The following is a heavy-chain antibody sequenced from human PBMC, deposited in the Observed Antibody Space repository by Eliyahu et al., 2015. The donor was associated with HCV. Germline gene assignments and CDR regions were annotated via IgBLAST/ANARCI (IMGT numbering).Heavy chain of an antibody. V-gene: IGHV3-30-3*01. D-gene: IGHD3-22*01. J-gene: IGHJ2*01. CDR3: ARIADYYDSSTYDPWYFDL. Sequence: QVQLVESGGGVVQPGRSLRLSCAASGFTFSRYAMXWVRQAPVRGLEWVAVISFDGGNKYYTDSVKGRFTISRDNSKNTLYLQMNSLRADDTAVYYCARIADYYDSSTYDPWYFDLWGRGTLVTVSS. CDR1: GFTFSRYA. CDR2: ISFDGGNK.